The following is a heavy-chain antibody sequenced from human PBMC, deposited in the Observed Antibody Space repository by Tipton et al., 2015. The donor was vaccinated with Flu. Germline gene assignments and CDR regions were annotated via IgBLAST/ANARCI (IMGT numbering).Heavy chain of an antibody. V-gene: IGHV4-34*01. D-gene: IGHD2-15*01. Sequence: TLSLTCAVYGGSFSGYYWSWIRQRPGHGLEWIGEFNHCGSTNYNPSLKSRVIVSVDTSKNQFSLWVNSVTAADTAVYYCAGRPAGAVVASYFEYWGQGTLDTVSS. CDR2: FNHCGST. CDR3: AGRPAGAVVASYFEY. J-gene: IGHJ4*02. CDR1: GGSFSGYY.